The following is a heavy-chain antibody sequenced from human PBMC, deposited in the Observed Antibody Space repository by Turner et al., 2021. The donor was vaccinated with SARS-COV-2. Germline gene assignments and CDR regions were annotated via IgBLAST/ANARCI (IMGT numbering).Heavy chain of an antibody. CDR3: ANMERDY. CDR2: IYDSGST. D-gene: IGHD3-10*01. J-gene: IGHJ4*02. V-gene: IGHV4-59*01. CDR1: GGSISSYY. Sequence: QVKLQESGPGLVKPSETLSPTCTVSGGSISSYYWSWIRQPPGKGLEWIGYIYDSGSTNYSPSLKSRVTISVDTSKNQFSLKLSSVTAADTAVYYCANMERDYWGQGTLVTVSS.